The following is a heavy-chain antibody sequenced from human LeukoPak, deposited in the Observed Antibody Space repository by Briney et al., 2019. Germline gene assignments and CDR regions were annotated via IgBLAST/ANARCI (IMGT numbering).Heavy chain of an antibody. CDR1: GGSISSYY. Sequence: SETLSLTCTVSGGSISSYYWSWIRQPPGKGLERIGSIYYSGTTYYNSSLKSRVIISVDTSKNQFSLKLTSVTATDTAVYYCARHEAQDFDYWGQGTLVTVSS. CDR2: IYYSGTT. J-gene: IGHJ4*02. CDR3: ARHEAQDFDY. V-gene: IGHV4-59*04.